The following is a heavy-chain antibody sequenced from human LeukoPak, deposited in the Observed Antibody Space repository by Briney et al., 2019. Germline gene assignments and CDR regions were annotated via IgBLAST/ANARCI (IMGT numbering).Heavy chain of an antibody. J-gene: IGHJ6*03. CDR3: ARLVGARLDYYMDV. D-gene: IGHD1-26*01. Sequence: SSVKVSCKSSASSFSIYAISWVRQAPGQGLEWMGRIIPILGIANYAQKFQSRVTITADKSSRTAYMELSSLRSEDTAVYYCARLVGARLDYYMDVWDKGTTVTVSS. V-gene: IGHV1-69*04. CDR2: IIPILGIA. CDR1: ASSFSIYA.